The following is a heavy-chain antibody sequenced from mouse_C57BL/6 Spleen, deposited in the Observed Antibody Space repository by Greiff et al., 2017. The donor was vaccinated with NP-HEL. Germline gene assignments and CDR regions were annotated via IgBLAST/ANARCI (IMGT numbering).Heavy chain of an antibody. Sequence: EVQLQQSGPELVKPGASVKISCKASGYSFTGYYMNWVKQSPEKSLEWIGEINPSTGGTTYNQKFKAKATLTVDKSSSPAYMQLKSLTSEDSAVYYCARDYSNYQYAMDYWGQGTSVTVSS. D-gene: IGHD2-5*01. CDR3: ARDYSNYQYAMDY. J-gene: IGHJ4*01. CDR2: INPSTGGT. V-gene: IGHV1-42*01. CDR1: GYSFTGYY.